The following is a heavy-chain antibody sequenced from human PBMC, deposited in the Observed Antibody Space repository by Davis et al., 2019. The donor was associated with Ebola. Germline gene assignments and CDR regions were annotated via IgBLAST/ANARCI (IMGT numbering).Heavy chain of an antibody. CDR3: AKGAANWDMFYFNS. CDR2: ISGSGAST. V-gene: IGHV3-23*01. D-gene: IGHD1/OR15-1a*01. CDR1: RFSLGKYA. Sequence: GESLKISCAASRFSLGKYAVAWVRQNPGKGLEWVSTISGSGASTHYSVSVQGRFSISRDNSRDTVYLQMNSLRADDTAVYYCAKGAANWDMFYFNSWGQGTLVTVSS. J-gene: IGHJ4*02.